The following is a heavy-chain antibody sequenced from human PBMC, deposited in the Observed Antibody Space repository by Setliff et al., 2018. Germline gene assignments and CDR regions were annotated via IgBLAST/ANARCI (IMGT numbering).Heavy chain of an antibody. Sequence: SGPTLVNPTQTLTLTCTFSGFSLSTSLVGVGWIRQPPGKALEWLALIYWNDEKRYSPSLKSRLTITKDISKNQVVLTMTNMDPVDTATYYCAHIAGGGNSPRHDYWGQGTLVTVSS. CDR2: IYWNDEK. CDR3: AHIAGGGNSPRHDY. V-gene: IGHV2-5*01. CDR1: GFSLSTSLVG. D-gene: IGHD2-21*01. J-gene: IGHJ4*02.